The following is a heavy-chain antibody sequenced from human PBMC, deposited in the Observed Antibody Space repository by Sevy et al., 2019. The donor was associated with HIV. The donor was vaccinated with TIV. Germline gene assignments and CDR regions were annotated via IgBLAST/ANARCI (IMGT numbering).Heavy chain of an antibody. J-gene: IGHJ6*02. CDR1: GGTFSSYA. V-gene: IGHV1-69*13. Sequence: ASVKASCKASGGTFSSYAISWVRQAPGQGLEWMGGLIPILGTANYAQKFQGRVTITADESTSTAYMELSSLRSEDTAVYYCARANTMIVVFGMDVWGQRTTVTVSS. CDR3: ARANTMIVVFGMDV. D-gene: IGHD3-22*01. CDR2: LIPILGTA.